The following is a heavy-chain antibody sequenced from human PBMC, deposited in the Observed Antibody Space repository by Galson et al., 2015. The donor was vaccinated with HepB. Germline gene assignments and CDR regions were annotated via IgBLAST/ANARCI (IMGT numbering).Heavy chain of an antibody. D-gene: IGHD3-22*01. Sequence: SLRLSCAASGFTFSNAWMSWVRQAPGKGLEWVGRIKSKTDGGTTDYAAPVKGRFTISRDDSKNTLYLQMNSLKTEDTAVYYCTTPNYYDSFFRPEGSSVWGQGTLVTVSS. CDR2: IKSKTDGGTT. CDR3: TTPNYYDSFFRPEGSSV. CDR1: GFTFSNAW. J-gene: IGHJ4*02. V-gene: IGHV3-15*01.